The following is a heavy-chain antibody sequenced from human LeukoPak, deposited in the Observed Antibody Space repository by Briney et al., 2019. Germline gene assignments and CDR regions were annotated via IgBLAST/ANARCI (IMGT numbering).Heavy chain of an antibody. CDR2: INPNSGGT. D-gene: IGHD6-13*01. J-gene: IGHJ4*02. CDR1: GYTFTGYY. CDR3: ASWGGIGAAAGTGDFDY. V-gene: IGHV1-2*02. Sequence: ASVKVSCKASGYTFTGYYMHWVRQAPGQGLEWMGWINPNSGGTNYAQKFQGRVTMTRDTSISTAYMELSRLRSDDTAVYYCASWGGIGAAAGTGDFDYWGQGTLVTVSS.